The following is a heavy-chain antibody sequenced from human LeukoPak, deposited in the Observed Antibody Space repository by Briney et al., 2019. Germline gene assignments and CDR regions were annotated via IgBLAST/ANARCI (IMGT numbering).Heavy chain of an antibody. Sequence: GGSLRLSCAASGFTFSSYAVNWVRQAPEKGLEWVSVISGGGSSTYYADSVKGRFTISRDNSKNTLYLQMNSLRADDTAVYYCAKGPHDYGDYFDYWGQGTLVTVSS. CDR1: GFTFSSYA. J-gene: IGHJ4*02. V-gene: IGHV3-23*01. CDR3: AKGPHDYGDYFDY. D-gene: IGHD4-17*01. CDR2: ISGGGSST.